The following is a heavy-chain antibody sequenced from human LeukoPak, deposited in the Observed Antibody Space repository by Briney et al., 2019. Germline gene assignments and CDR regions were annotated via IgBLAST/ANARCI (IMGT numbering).Heavy chain of an antibody. CDR2: IYYSGST. V-gene: IGHV4-59*12. D-gene: IGHD6-19*01. CDR1: GGSISSYY. CDR3: ARGRAAVAN. Sequence: SETLSLTCTVSGGSISSYYWSWIRQPPGKGLEWIGYIYYSGSTNYNPSLKSRVTISVDTSKNQFSLKLSSVTAADTAVYYCARGRAAVANWGQGTLVTVSS. J-gene: IGHJ4*02.